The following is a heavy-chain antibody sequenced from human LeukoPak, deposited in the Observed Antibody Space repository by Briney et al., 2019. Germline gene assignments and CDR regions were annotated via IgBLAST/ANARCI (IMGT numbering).Heavy chain of an antibody. J-gene: IGHJ4*02. D-gene: IGHD6-19*01. V-gene: IGHV4-39*07. CDR2: IYYSGST. Sequence: PSETLSLTCTVSGGSISSSSYYWGWIRQPPGKGLEWIGSIYYSGSTYYNPSLKSRVTISVDTSKNQFSLKLSSVTAADTAVYYCARGSSGPSDYWGQGTLVTVSS. CDR3: ARGSSGPSDY. CDR1: GGSISSSSYY.